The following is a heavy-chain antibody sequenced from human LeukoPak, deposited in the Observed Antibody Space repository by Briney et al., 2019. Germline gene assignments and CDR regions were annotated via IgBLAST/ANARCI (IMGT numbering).Heavy chain of an antibody. CDR1: GFTFSSYA. J-gene: IGHJ4*02. D-gene: IGHD3-9*01. CDR3: AREPRNFDWGPRYFDY. Sequence: GGSLRLSCAASGFTFSSYAMHWVRQAPGKGLEWVAVISYDGSNKYYADSVKGRFTISRDNSKNTLYLEMNSLRAEDTAVYYCAREPRNFDWGPRYFDYWAREPWSPSPQ. V-gene: IGHV3-30-3*01. CDR2: ISYDGSNK.